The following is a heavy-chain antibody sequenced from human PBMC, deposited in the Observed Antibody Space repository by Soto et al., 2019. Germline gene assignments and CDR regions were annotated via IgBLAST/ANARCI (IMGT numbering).Heavy chain of an antibody. CDR2: IYYSGST. V-gene: IGHV4-30-4*01. D-gene: IGHD5-18*01. CDR3: ASHSYGYTFYDY. CDR1: GGAISSGDYY. Sequence: QVQLQASGPGLVKPSQTLSLTCTVSGGAISSGDYYWSCIRQPPGKGLEWIGYIYYSGSTYYNPSLMSRVTTSLDTSKNQFSLKLSSVTAADTAVYYCASHSYGYTFYDYWGQGTLVTVSS. J-gene: IGHJ4*02.